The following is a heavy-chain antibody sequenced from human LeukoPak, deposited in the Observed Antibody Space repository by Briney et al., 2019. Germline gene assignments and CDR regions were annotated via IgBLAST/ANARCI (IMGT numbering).Heavy chain of an antibody. V-gene: IGHV3-11*01. J-gene: IGHJ4*02. CDR1: GFSISDYY. Sequence: GGSLRLSCTASGFSISDYYSSWIGQSPGKGPEWISYVMSGRGSTDYADSVKGRFTISRDNAKNSVALTLDGLRADDPGVYFCTRERRGSYYAFELWGQGTLVTVSS. D-gene: IGHD3-16*01. CDR3: TRERRGSYYAFEL. CDR2: VMSGRGST.